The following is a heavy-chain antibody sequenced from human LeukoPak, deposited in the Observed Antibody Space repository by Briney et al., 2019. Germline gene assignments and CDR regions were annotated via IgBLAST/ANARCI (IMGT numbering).Heavy chain of an antibody. CDR1: GGSFSGYY. CDR2: INHSGST. D-gene: IGHD3-22*01. CDR3: ARVTHYYDSSGYYY. Sequence: PSETLSLTCAVYGGSFSGYYWSWIRQPPGKGLEWIGEINHSGSTNYNSSLKSRVTISVDTSKNQFSLKLSSVTAADTAVYYCARVTHYYDSSGYYYWGQGTLVTVSS. J-gene: IGHJ4*02. V-gene: IGHV4-34*01.